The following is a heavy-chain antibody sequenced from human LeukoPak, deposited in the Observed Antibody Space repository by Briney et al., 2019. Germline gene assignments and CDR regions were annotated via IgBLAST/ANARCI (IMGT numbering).Heavy chain of an antibody. V-gene: IGHV4-59*01. Sequence: SETLSLTCTVSGGSISSYYWSWLRQPPGKGLEWIGYIYYSGSTNYNPSLKSRVTISVDTSKNQFSLKLSSVTAADTAVYYCARQAMSSSWEKYYYYYMDVWGKGTTVTVSS. D-gene: IGHD6-13*01. CDR3: ARQAMSSSWEKYYYYYMDV. CDR1: GGSISSYY. J-gene: IGHJ6*03. CDR2: IYYSGST.